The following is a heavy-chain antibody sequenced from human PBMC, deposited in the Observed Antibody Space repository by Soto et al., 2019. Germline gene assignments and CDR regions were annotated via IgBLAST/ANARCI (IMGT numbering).Heavy chain of an antibody. CDR3: ARDLAPYYYYYYMDV. V-gene: IGHV1-18*01. CDR2: ISAYNGNT. CDR1: GYTFTSYG. Sequence: GASVKVSCKASGYTFTSYGISWVRQAPGQGLEWMGWISAYNGNTNYAQKLQGRVTMTTDTSTSTAYVELRSLRSDDTAVYYCARDLAPYYYYYYMDVWGKGTTVTVSS. J-gene: IGHJ6*03.